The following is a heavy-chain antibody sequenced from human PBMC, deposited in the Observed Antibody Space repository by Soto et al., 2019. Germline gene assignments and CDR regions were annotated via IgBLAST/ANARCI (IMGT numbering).Heavy chain of an antibody. D-gene: IGHD2-2*03. CDR3: AKMGIGMFSHKHHFDH. J-gene: IGHJ4*02. Sequence: EQLVESGGGVVQPGRSLRLSCAASGFIFANYGMHWVRQAPGKGLEWVSAISASGDSSYYADSVKDRFTISRDSPTNTLYLQMNHLRAEDTAVYYCAKMGIGMFSHKHHFDHWGQGTQVTVSS. CDR1: GFIFANYG. V-gene: IGHV3-23*04. CDR2: ISASGDSS.